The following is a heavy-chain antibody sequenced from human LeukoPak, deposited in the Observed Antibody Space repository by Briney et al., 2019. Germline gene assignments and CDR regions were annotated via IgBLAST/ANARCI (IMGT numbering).Heavy chain of an antibody. CDR1: GGSISSHY. J-gene: IGHJ6*02. Sequence: SETLSLTCTVSGGSISSHYWSWIRQPPGKGLEWIGYIYYSGSTNYNPSLKSRVTISVDTSKNQFSLKLSSVTAADTAVYYCARQGCSGGSRYAGTHYYYGMDVWGQGTTVTVSS. D-gene: IGHD2-15*01. CDR2: IYYSGST. CDR3: ARQGCSGGSRYAGTHYYYGMDV. V-gene: IGHV4-59*08.